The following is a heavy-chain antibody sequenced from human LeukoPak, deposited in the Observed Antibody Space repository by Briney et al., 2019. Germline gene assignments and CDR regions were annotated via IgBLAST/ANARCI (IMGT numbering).Heavy chain of an antibody. J-gene: IGHJ4*02. Sequence: GGSLRLSCAASGFAFSGSWMHWVRQTPGKGLVWVSRIIGDGSVTSYADSVKGRFTISRDNAKNTVYLQMNSLRDEDTAVYYCARFVMVTAGDYWGQGTLVTVSS. D-gene: IGHD2-21*02. V-gene: IGHV3-74*01. CDR1: GFAFSGSW. CDR2: IIGDGSVT. CDR3: ARFVMVTAGDY.